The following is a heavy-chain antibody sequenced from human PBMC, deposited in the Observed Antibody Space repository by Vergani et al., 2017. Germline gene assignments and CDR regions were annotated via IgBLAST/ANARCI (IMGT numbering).Heavy chain of an antibody. J-gene: IGHJ3*01. Sequence: QVQLQQWGPGLLKPSETLSLTCAVYGGSLSGYYWSWIRLAPGKGLEWVGEINHSGTIHYNPTLTSPFNVSIDTSRDHFSLKLRSVSAADTAVYFCARRAERWKTLLRDDFDVWGQGTFVTVSP. V-gene: IGHV4-34*01. CDR3: ARRAERWKTLLRDDFDV. CDR2: INHSGTI. CDR1: GGSLSGYY. D-gene: IGHD1-1*01.